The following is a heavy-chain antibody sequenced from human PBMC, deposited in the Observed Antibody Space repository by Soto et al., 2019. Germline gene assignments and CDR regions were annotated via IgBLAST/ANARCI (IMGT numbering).Heavy chain of an antibody. CDR1: GFTFSSYS. J-gene: IGHJ4*02. CDR3: ARELLWFGELLFSPYFDY. D-gene: IGHD3-10*01. V-gene: IGHV3-21*01. CDR2: ISSSSSYI. Sequence: ESGGGLVKPGGSLRLSCAASGFTFSSYSMNWVRQAPGKGLEWVSSISSSSSYIYYADSVKGRFTISRDNAKNSLYLQMNSLRAEDTAVYYCARELLWFGELLFSPYFDYWGQGTLVTVSS.